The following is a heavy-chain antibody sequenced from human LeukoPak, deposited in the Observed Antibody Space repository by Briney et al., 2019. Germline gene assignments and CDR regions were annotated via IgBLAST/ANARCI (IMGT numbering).Heavy chain of an antibody. Sequence: SETLSLSRALSGGSLCGYYWTCIRPTPEGGVEWIGEMTPRGNTQYNPPPKSRVTISVDTSKNQFSLTLSSVTAADTAVYYCARGRQDVTMIVVIMTAVSYYLDVWGKGTTVTVS. V-gene: IGHV4-34*01. CDR1: GGSLCGYY. CDR3: ARGRQDVTMIVVIMTAVSYYLDV. J-gene: IGHJ6*03. CDR2: MTPRGNT. D-gene: IGHD3-22*01.